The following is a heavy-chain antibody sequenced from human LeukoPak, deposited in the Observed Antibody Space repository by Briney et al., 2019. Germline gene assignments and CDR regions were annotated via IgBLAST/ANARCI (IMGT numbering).Heavy chain of an antibody. J-gene: IGHJ4*02. V-gene: IGHV3-7*01. CDR3: ARLYGVFSDGAGYCSG. D-gene: IGHD3-9*01. Sequence: GGSLKLSCAASGFMFSGYWMTWVRQTPGKRLEWVANIKQDGSEKKYVESVKGRFTISRDNAKNSLSLQMTSLRAEDTAVYYCARLYGVFSDGAGYCSGWGQGTLVTVSS. CDR2: IKQDGSEK. CDR1: GFMFSGYW.